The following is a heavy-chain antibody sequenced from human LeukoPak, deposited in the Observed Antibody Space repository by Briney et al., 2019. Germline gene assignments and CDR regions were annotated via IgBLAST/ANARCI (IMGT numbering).Heavy chain of an antibody. CDR2: ISYDGSNK. V-gene: IGHV3-30*18. J-gene: IGHJ3*02. D-gene: IGHD6-13*01. Sequence: GGSLRLSCAASGFTFSSYGMHWVRQAPGKGLEWVAVISYDGSNKYYADSVKGRFTISRDNSKNTLYLQMNSLRAEDTAVYYCAKELASSSWTDAFDIWGQGTMVTVSS. CDR1: GFTFSSYG. CDR3: AKELASSSWTDAFDI.